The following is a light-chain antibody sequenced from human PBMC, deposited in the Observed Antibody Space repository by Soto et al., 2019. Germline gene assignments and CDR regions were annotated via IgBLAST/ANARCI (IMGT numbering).Light chain of an antibody. CDR3: NSYTTSSTFVV. J-gene: IGLJ2*01. Sequence: QSALTQPASVSGSPGQSITISCTGTSSDIGGYNYVSWYQQHSGKAPKLIIYEVTNRPSGVSNRFSGSKSGNTASLTISGLQAEDEADYYCNSYTTSSTFVVFGGGTKVTVL. CDR2: EVT. CDR1: SSDIGGYNY. V-gene: IGLV2-14*01.